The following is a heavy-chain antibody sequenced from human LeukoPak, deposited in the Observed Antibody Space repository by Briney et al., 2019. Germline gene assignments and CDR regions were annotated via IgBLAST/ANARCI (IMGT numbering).Heavy chain of an antibody. D-gene: IGHD2-2*01. CDR2: ISGSGGST. CDR3: ASRHIDSVVPATMAAGTYYYYMDV. Sequence: GGSLRLSCAASGFTFSSYAMSWVRQAPGKGLEWVSAISGSGGSTYYADSVKGRFTISRDNSRNTLYLQMNSLRAEDTAVYYCASRHIDSVVPATMAAGTYYYYMDVWGKGTTVTVSS. V-gene: IGHV3-23*01. J-gene: IGHJ6*03. CDR1: GFTFSSYA.